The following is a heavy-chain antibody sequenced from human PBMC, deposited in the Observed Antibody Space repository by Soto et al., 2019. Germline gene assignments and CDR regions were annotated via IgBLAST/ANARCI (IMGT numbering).Heavy chain of an antibody. J-gene: IGHJ4*02. D-gene: IGHD5-12*01. CDR3: ARERAGRWLQFNYFDY. Sequence: AGGSLRLSCAASGFTFSGYSMNWVRQAPGKGLEWVSSISSSSSYIYYADSVKGRFTISRDNAKNSLYLQMSSLRAEDTAVYYCARERAGRWLQFNYFDYWGQGTLVTVSS. V-gene: IGHV3-21*01. CDR2: ISSSSSYI. CDR1: GFTFSGYS.